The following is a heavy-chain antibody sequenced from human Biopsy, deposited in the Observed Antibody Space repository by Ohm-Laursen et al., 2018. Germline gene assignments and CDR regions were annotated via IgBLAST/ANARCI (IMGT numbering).Heavy chain of an antibody. CDR3: ATNIRGGELEPWKGHYYGMDV. D-gene: IGHD1-1*01. J-gene: IGHJ6*02. CDR2: FDLDDGET. V-gene: IGHV1-24*01. Sequence: ASVKVSCKVSGYSLIELSMYWVRQAPGKGLEWMGSFDLDDGETINVQRFQGRVTMTADTSTDTAYMEMSGLRSDDTAVYYCATNIRGGELEPWKGHYYGMDVRGQGTSVTVSS. CDR1: GYSLIELS.